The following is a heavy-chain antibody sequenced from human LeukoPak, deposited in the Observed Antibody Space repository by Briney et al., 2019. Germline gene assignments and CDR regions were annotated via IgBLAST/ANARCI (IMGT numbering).Heavy chain of an antibody. CDR1: GFTFSSYR. CDR3: AHPTEYSSSWYGNWFDP. CDR2: INQDGSEK. J-gene: IGHJ5*02. D-gene: IGHD6-13*01. V-gene: IGHV3-7*03. Sequence: PGGSLRLSCAASGFTFSSYRMSWVRQAPGKGLEWVANINQDGSEKDYVDSVKGRFTISRDNAKNSHYLQMNSLRAEDTAVYYCAHPTEYSSSWYGNWFDPWGQGTLVTVSS.